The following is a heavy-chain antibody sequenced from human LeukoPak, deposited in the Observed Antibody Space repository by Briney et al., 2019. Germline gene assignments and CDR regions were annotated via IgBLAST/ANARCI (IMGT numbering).Heavy chain of an antibody. CDR3: ARESLAGTWPSDY. J-gene: IGHJ4*02. D-gene: IGHD6-19*01. CDR2: IVPIFGKS. V-gene: IGHV1-69*01. Sequence: SVTVSFKSSVGTFTTFAISWMRQAPGQGLQWMGAIVPIFGKSHYAQKLQGRLTITADESTNTAFMELARLTADDTAVYYCARESLAGTWPSDYWGQGTLVTVSS. CDR1: VGTFTTFA.